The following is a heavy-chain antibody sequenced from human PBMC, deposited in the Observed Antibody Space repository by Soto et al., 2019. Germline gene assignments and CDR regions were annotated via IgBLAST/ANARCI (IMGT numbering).Heavy chain of an antibody. CDR3: AKDRGYSYGYVDY. D-gene: IGHD5-18*01. J-gene: IGHJ4*02. CDR2: ISYDGSNK. Sequence: QVQLVESGGGVVQPGRSLRLSCAASGFTFSSYGMHWVRQAPGKGLEWVAVISYDGSNKYYADSVKGRFTISRDNSKNTLYLQMNSLRAEDTAVYYCAKDRGYSYGYVDYWGQGTLVTVSS. CDR1: GFTFSSYG. V-gene: IGHV3-30*18.